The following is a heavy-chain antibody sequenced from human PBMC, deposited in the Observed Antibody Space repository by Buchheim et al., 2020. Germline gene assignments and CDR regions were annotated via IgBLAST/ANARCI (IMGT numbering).Heavy chain of an antibody. CDR1: GGSFSGYY. J-gene: IGHJ4*02. CDR3: ARGSRGIVVVVAATLFDY. V-gene: IGHV4-34*01. D-gene: IGHD2-15*01. Sequence: QVQLQQWGAGLLKPSETLSLTCAVYGGSFSGYYWSWIRQPPGKGLEWIGEINHSGSTNYNPSLKSRVTISVDTSKNQFSLKLSSVTAADTAVYYCARGSRGIVVVVAATLFDYWGQGNL. CDR2: INHSGST.